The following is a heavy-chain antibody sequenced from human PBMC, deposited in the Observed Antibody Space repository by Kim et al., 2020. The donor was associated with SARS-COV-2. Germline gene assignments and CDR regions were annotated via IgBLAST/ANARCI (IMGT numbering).Heavy chain of an antibody. D-gene: IGHD3-10*01. CDR2: IIPIFGTA. V-gene: IGHV1-69*13. Sequence: SVKVSCKASGGTFSSYAISWVRQAPGQGLEWMGGIIPIFGTANYAQKFQGRVTITADESTSTAYMELSSLRSEDTAVYYCARIYGSGFNWFDPWGQGTLVTVSS. J-gene: IGHJ5*02. CDR3: ARIYGSGFNWFDP. CDR1: GGTFSSYA.